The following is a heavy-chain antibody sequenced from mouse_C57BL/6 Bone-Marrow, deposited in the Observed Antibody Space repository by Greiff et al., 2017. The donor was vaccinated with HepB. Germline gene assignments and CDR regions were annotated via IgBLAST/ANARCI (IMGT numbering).Heavy chain of an antibody. J-gene: IGHJ3*01. V-gene: IGHV1-15*01. CDR2: IDPETGGT. CDR1: GYTFTDYE. CDR3: TRTGTGYWFAY. D-gene: IGHD3-2*02. Sequence: VQLQQSGAELVRPGASVTLSCKASGYTFTDYEMHWVKQTPVHGLEWIGAIDPETGGTAYNQKFKGKAILTADKSSSTAYMELRSLTSEDSAVYYCTRTGTGYWFAYWGQGTLVTVSA.